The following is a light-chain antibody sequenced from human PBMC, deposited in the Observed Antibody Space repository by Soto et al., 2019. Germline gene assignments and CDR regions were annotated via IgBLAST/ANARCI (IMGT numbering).Light chain of an antibody. V-gene: IGLV1-40*01. CDR3: QSYDNSLSVLYV. CDR1: SSNIGAGYD. Sequence: QSALTQPPSVSGAPGQRVTISCTGSSSNIGAGYDVHWYQQLPGTAPKLLIYGNNNRPSGVPDRFSGSKSGTSASLAITGLQAEDEADYYCQSYDNSLSVLYVFGTGTKLTVL. CDR2: GNN. J-gene: IGLJ1*01.